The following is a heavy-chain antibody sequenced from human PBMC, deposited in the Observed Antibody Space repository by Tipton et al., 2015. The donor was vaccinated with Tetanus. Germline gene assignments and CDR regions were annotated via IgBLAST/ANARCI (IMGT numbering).Heavy chain of an antibody. CDR3: ARLASYSNHLDA. V-gene: IGHV4-30-4*01. Sequence: TLSLTCTVSGGSFRSGDHYWSWIRQPPGKGLEWIGYIYYSGNSDYNPSLKSRVTLSVDTSNNQFSLKLNSVTAADTVVYYCARLASYSNHLDAWGQGALVTVSS. CDR1: GGSFRSGDHY. J-gene: IGHJ4*02. CDR2: IYYSGNS. D-gene: IGHD4-11*01.